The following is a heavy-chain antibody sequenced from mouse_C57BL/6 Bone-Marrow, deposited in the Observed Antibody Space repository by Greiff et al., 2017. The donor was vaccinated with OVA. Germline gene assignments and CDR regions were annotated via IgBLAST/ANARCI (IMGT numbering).Heavy chain of an antibody. CDR2: ILPGRGST. CDR1: GYTFTGYW. D-gene: IGHD2-4*01. V-gene: IGHV1-9*01. Sequence: QVQLQQSGAELMKPGASVKLSCKATGYTFTGYWIEWVKQRPGHGLEWIGEILPGRGSTNYNEKFKGKATFTADTSSNTAYMQLSSLTTEDSAIYYCARGYDYDGGWFAYWGQGTLVTVSA. CDR3: ARGYDYDGGWFAY. J-gene: IGHJ3*01.